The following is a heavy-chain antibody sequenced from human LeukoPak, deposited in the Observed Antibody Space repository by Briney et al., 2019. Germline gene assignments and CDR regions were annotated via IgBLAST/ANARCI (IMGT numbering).Heavy chain of an antibody. V-gene: IGHV3-21*01. Sequence: GGSLRLSCAASGFTFSSYSMNWVRQAPGKGLEWVSSISSSSSYIYYADSVKGRFTISRDNAKNSLYLQMNSLRAEDTAVYYCAGIVVVPAATKPTARDYWGQGTLVTVAS. CDR2: ISSSSSYI. J-gene: IGHJ4*02. D-gene: IGHD2-2*01. CDR1: GFTFSSYS. CDR3: AGIVVVPAATKPTARDY.